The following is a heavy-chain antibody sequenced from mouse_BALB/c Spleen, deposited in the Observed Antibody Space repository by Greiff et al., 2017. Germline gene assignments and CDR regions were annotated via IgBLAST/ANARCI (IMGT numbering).Heavy chain of an antibody. CDR1: GFTFSSFG. CDR3: ARSYDDGTFAY. J-gene: IGHJ3*01. Sequence: EVKLMESGGGLVRPGGSRKLSCAASGFTFSSFGMHWVRQAPEKGLEWVAYISSGSSTIYYADTVKGRFTISRDNPKNTLFLQMTSLRSEDTAMYYCARSYDDGTFAYWGQGTLVTVSA. D-gene: IGHD2-4*01. V-gene: IGHV5-17*02. CDR2: ISSGSSTI.